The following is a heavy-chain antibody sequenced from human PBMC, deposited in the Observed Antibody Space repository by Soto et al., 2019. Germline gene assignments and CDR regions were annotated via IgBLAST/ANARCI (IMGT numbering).Heavy chain of an antibody. Sequence: EVQLLESGGGLVQPGGSLRLSCAASGFTFSSYAMSWVRQAPGKGLEWVSAISGSGGSTYYADSVKGRFTISRDTSKNTLYLQMNSLRAEDTAVYYCAKAQNKGYCSGGSCYSPFDYWGQGTLVTVSS. J-gene: IGHJ4*02. CDR1: GFTFSSYA. CDR3: AKAQNKGYCSGGSCYSPFDY. CDR2: ISGSGGST. V-gene: IGHV3-23*01. D-gene: IGHD2-15*01.